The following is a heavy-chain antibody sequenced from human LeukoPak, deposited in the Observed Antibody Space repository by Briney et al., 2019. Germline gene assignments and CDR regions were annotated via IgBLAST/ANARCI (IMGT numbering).Heavy chain of an antibody. V-gene: IGHV3-30*02. Sequence: GGSLRLSCAASGFTFSSYGMHWVHQAPGKGLEWVAFIRYDGSNKYYADSVKGRFTISRDNSKNTLYLQMNSLRAEDTAVYYCAKDRITIFGVVIADAFDIWGQGTMVTVSS. CDR2: IRYDGSNK. CDR3: AKDRITIFGVVIADAFDI. D-gene: IGHD3-3*01. CDR1: GFTFSSYG. J-gene: IGHJ3*02.